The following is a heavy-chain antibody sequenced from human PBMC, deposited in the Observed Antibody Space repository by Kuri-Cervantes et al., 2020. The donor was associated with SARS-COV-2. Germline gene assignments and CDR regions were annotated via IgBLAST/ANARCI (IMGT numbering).Heavy chain of an antibody. V-gene: IGHV3-30-3*01. CDR3: ARGRVGVQDF. J-gene: IGHJ4*02. D-gene: IGHD2-21*01. CDR1: GCTFNNYA. Sequence: SLMIYCAASGCTFNNYAMHWVRQTPGEGLEWVAITSYDGTSKYYADSVKGRFTISRDNSKNTLYLQMNNLRGDDTAVYFCARGRVGVQDFWGQGPLVTVSS. CDR2: TSYDGTSK.